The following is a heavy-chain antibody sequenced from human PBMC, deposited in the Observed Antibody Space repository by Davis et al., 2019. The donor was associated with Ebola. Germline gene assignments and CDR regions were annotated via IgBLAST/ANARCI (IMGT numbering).Heavy chain of an antibody. V-gene: IGHV4-34*01. CDR3: ARERYYYDNSGYYGY. CDR2: INHSGST. D-gene: IGHD3-22*01. J-gene: IGHJ4*02. CDR1: GGSFSGYY. Sequence: MPSETLSLTCAVYGGSFSGYYWSWIRQPPGKGLEWIGEINHSGSTNYNPSLKSRVTISVDTSKNQFSLKLSSVTAADTVVYYCARERYYYDNSGYYGYWGQGTLVTVSS.